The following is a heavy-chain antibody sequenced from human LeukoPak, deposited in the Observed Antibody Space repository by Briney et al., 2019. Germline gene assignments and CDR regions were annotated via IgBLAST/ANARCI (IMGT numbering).Heavy chain of an antibody. D-gene: IGHD3-22*01. J-gene: IGHJ4*02. CDR1: GYTFTSYY. CDR2: INPSGGST. CDR3: AKDLYHRYYHNSGHAFDY. V-gene: IGHV1-46*01. Sequence: ASVKVSCKASGYTFTSYYMHWARQAPGQGLEWMGIINPSGGSTSYAQKFQGRVTMTRDMSTSTVYMELSSLRSEDTAVYYCAKDLYHRYYHNSGHAFDYWGQGTLVTVSS.